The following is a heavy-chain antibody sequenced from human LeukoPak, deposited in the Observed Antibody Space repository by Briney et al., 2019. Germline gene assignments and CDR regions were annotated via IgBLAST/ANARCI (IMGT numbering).Heavy chain of an antibody. V-gene: IGHV4-59*01. CDR2: IYYSGST. Sequence: PSETLSLTCTVSGGSISSYYWSWIRQPPGKGLEWIGYIYYSGSTNYNPSLKSRVTISVDTSKNQFSLKLSSVTAADTAMYYCARDSGDYVWVGWGRGTLVTVSS. J-gene: IGHJ4*02. D-gene: IGHD3-16*01. CDR1: GGSISSYY. CDR3: ARDSGDYVWVG.